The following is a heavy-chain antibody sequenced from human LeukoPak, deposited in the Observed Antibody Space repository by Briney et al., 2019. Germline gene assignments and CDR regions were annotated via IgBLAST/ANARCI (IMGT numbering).Heavy chain of an antibody. Sequence: GGSLRLSCAASGFTFDDYAMHWVRRAPGKGLEWVSGISWNSGNIGYADSRFTISRDNAKNSLYLQMNSLRAEDTAVYYCAKGLRGYRNFDYWGQGSLVTVSS. J-gene: IGHJ4*02. CDR2: ISWNSGNI. V-gene: IGHV3-9*01. CDR1: GFTFDDYA. CDR3: AKGLRGYRNFDY. D-gene: IGHD5-12*01.